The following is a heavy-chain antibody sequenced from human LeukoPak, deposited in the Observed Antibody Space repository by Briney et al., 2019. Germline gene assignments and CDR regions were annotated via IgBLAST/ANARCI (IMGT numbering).Heavy chain of an antibody. J-gene: IGHJ3*02. CDR2: IYSGGST. V-gene: IGHV3-53*01. CDR3: ATYYYGSGSYGDAFDI. CDR1: GFTVSSNY. Sequence: GGSLRLSCAASGFTVSSNYMSWVRQAPGKGLEWVSVIYSGGSTYYADSVKGRFTISRDNPKNTLYLQMNSLRAEDTAVYYCATYYYGSGSYGDAFDIWGQGTMVTVSS. D-gene: IGHD3-10*01.